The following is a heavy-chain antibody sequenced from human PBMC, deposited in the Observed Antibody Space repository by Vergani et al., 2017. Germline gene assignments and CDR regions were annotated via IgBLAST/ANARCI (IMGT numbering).Heavy chain of an antibody. CDR2: IVVGSGNT. CDR3: AAGPVEFMVGATNLDY. J-gene: IGHJ4*02. V-gene: IGHV1-58*01. D-gene: IGHD1-26*01. Sequence: QMQLVQSGPEVKKPGTSVKVSCKASGFTFTSSAVQWVRQARGQRLEWIGWIVVGSGNTNYAQKFQERVTITRDISTSTAYMELSSLRSEDTAVYYCAAGPVEFMVGATNLDYWGQGTLVTVSS. CDR1: GFTFTSSA.